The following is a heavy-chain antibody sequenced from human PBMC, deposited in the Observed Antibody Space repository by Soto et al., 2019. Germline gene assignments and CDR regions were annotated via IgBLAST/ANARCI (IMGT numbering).Heavy chain of an antibody. CDR2: IYYSGST. Sequence: TLSLTCTVSGVSISSGGYYWRWIRQHQGKGLEWIGYIYYSGSTYYNPSLKSRVTISVDTSKNQFSLKLSSVTAADTAVYYCARDRSDYYGSGSYYDYWGQGTLVTVSS. J-gene: IGHJ4*02. CDR1: GVSISSGGYY. V-gene: IGHV4-31*03. D-gene: IGHD3-10*01. CDR3: ARDRSDYYGSGSYYDY.